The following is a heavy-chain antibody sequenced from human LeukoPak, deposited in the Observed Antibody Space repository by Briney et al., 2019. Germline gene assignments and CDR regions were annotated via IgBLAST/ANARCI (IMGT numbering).Heavy chain of an antibody. V-gene: IGHV3-9*01. D-gene: IGHD6-19*01. Sequence: GGSLRLSCAASGFTFDDYAMHWVRQAPGKGLEWVSGISWNSGTIGYGDSLKGRFTISRDNAKNSLYLQMNSLRTEDTALYYCAKAGAQWLVFQYYMDVWGKGTTVTISS. J-gene: IGHJ6*03. CDR2: ISWNSGTI. CDR1: GFTFDDYA. CDR3: AKAGAQWLVFQYYMDV.